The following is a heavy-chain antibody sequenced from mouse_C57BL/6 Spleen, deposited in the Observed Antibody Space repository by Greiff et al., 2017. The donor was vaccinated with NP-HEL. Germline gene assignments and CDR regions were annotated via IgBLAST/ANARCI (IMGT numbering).Heavy chain of an antibody. V-gene: IGHV5-4*03. CDR2: ISDGGSYT. D-gene: IGHD2-5*01. CDR1: GFTFSSYA. J-gene: IGHJ3*01. Sequence: EVKLMESGGGLVKPGGSLKLSCAASGFTFSSYAMSWVRQTPEKRLEWVATISDGGSYTYYPDNVKGRFTISRDNAKNNLYLQMSHLKSEDTAMYYCARGGSNHEGFAYWGQGTLVTVSA. CDR3: ARGGSNHEGFAY.